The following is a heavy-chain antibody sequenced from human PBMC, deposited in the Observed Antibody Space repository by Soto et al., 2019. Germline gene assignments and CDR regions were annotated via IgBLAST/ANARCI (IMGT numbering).Heavy chain of an antibody. V-gene: IGHV3-21*01. Sequence: EIQLVESGGGLVKPGGSLRLSCSASGFTFNTYSRTWVRQAPGKGLQWVSSISRSHTYIDYADSVRGRFTISRDNAHNALNLQMDSLRAEDTAVYYCARHSITIFGVAHHQSFYIWGQGTAVPVSS. CDR2: ISRSHTYI. J-gene: IGHJ3*02. D-gene: IGHD3-3*01. CDR3: ARHSITIFGVAHHQSFYI. CDR1: GFTFNTYS.